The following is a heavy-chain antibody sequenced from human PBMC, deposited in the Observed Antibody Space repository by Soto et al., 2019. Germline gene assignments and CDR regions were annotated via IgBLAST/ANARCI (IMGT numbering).Heavy chain of an antibody. J-gene: IGHJ3*01. V-gene: IGHV1-69*01. Sequence: QVQLVQSGAEVKEPGSSVKVSCKASGGSFRSSAISWVRQAPVQGLEWMGEIIPVFDKANYAQKFQGRLLITADEPTGTVSMELSSLTSEDTAVYFCARLRRDWGDAYDLWGRGTIFTVSS. CDR2: IIPVFDKA. CDR3: ARLRRDWGDAYDL. D-gene: IGHD3-16*01. CDR1: GGSFRSSA.